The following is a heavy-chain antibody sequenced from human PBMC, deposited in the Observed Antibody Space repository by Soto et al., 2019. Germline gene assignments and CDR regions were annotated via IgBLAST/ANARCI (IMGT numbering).Heavy chain of an antibody. CDR2: INHSGST. CDR1: GGTFSVYY. J-gene: IGHJ6*02. CDR3: ARGTHRRSGSSYYDYGMDV. D-gene: IGHD3-22*01. V-gene: IGHV4-34*01. Sequence: SETLSLTCAVYGGTFSVYYWSLIRQPPGKGLEWIGEINHSGSTNYNPSLKSRVTISVDTSKNKFSLKLSSVTAADTAVYYCARGTHRRSGSSYYDYGMDVWGQGTTVTVSS.